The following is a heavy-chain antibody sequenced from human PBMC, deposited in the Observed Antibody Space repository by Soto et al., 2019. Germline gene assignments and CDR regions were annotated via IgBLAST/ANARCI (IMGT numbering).Heavy chain of an antibody. Sequence: QVQLVQSGAEVKKPGASVKVSCKASGYTFTSYGISWVRPAPGQGLEWMGWISAYNGNTNYAQKLQSRITTTTDNTTRTDYMELRTLRADDTAVYYCARDRYSSDWRYYYYYGMDVWGQGTTVTVSS. V-gene: IGHV1-18*01. D-gene: IGHD6-19*01. CDR1: GYTFTSYG. CDR2: ISAYNGNT. J-gene: IGHJ6*02. CDR3: ARDRYSSDWRYYYYYGMDV.